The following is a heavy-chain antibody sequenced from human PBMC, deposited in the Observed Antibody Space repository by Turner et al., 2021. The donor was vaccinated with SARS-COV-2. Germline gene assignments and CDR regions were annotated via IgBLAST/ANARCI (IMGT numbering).Heavy chain of an antibody. Sequence: EVQLVDSGGGLVHPAGSLLLSCAASGFTFSSYSMNWVRQAPGKGLEWVAYISSSSSTINYAETVKGRFTITRDKAKNSLYMQMNSLRAEDTAVYYCARDLGSRAVDNWGQGTLVTVSS. CDR3: ARDLGSRAVDN. CDR2: ISSSSSTI. V-gene: IGHV3-48*01. D-gene: IGHD6-19*01. CDR1: GFTFSSYS. J-gene: IGHJ4*02.